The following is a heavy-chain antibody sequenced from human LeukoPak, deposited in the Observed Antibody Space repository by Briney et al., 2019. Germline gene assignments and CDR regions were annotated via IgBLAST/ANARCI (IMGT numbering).Heavy chain of an antibody. Sequence: ASVKVSCKASGYTFTGYYMHWVRQAPGQGLEWMGRINPNSGGTNYAQKFQGRVTMTRDTSISTAYMELSRLRSDDTAVYYCARRVLLWFGESAFDIWGKGTMVTVSS. CDR2: INPNSGGT. D-gene: IGHD3-10*01. CDR3: ARRVLLWFGESAFDI. CDR1: GYTFTGYY. V-gene: IGHV1-2*06. J-gene: IGHJ3*02.